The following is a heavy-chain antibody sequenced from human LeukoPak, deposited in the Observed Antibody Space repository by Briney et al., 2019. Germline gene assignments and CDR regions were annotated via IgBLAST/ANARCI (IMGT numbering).Heavy chain of an antibody. CDR1: GFTVSSNY. CDR2: IYSGGST. D-gene: IGHD3-3*01. V-gene: IGHV3-66*02. Sequence: GGSLRLSCAASGFTVSSNYMSWVRQAPEKGLEWVSVIYSGGSTYYADSVKGRFTISRDNSKNTLYLQMNSLRAEDTAVYYCARTVYDFWSGYYYFDYWGQGTLVTVSS. CDR3: ARTVYDFWSGYYYFDY. J-gene: IGHJ4*02.